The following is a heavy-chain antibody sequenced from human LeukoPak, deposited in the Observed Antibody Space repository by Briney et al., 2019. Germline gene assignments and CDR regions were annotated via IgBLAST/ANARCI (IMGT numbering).Heavy chain of an antibody. Sequence: GGSLRLSCAASGFTFSSYAMHWVRQAPGKGLEWVAVISYDGSNKYYADSVRGRFTISRDNSKNTLYLQMNSLRAEDTAVYYCARDQMTTVTTYAFDIWGQGTMVTVSS. V-gene: IGHV3-30*04. D-gene: IGHD4-17*01. CDR2: ISYDGSNK. CDR3: ARDQMTTVTTYAFDI. J-gene: IGHJ3*02. CDR1: GFTFSSYA.